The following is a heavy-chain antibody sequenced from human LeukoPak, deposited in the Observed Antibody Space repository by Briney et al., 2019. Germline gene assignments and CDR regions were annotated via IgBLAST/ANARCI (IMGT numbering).Heavy chain of an antibody. J-gene: IGHJ4*02. V-gene: IGHV3-30*02. CDR1: GFTFSSYG. CDR3: AKDPGYGVYFDY. CDR2: IQYDGSNK. Sequence: GGSLRLSCAASGFTFSSYGMHWVRQAPGKGLEWVAFIQYDGSNKYYADSVKGRFTISRDNSKNTLYLQMNSLRAEDTAVYYCAKDPGYGVYFDYWGQGSLVTVSS. D-gene: IGHD3-10*01.